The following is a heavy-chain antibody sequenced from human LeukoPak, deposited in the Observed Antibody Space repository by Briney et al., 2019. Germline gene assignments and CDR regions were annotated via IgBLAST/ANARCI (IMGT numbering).Heavy chain of an antibody. CDR3: ARDKAAAGYYYYYMDV. V-gene: IGHV4-4*07. CDR1: GGSINSDF. J-gene: IGHJ6*03. CDR2: IYTSGST. D-gene: IGHD6-13*01. Sequence: SETLSLTCTVSGGSINSDFWSWIRQPPGKGLEWIGRIYTSGSTNYNPSLKSRVTMSVDTSKNQFSLKLSSVTAADTAVYYCARDKAAAGYYYYYMDVWGKGTTVTISS.